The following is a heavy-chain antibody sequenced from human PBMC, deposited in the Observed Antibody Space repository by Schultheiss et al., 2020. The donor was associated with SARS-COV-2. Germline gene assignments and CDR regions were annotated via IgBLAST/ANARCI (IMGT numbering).Heavy chain of an antibody. J-gene: IGHJ4*02. D-gene: IGHD6-6*01. CDR2: ISDSDDNT. V-gene: IGHV3-23*01. CDR3: AKGGSSRDY. CDR1: GFTFSSYA. Sequence: GGSLRLSCAASGFTFSSYAMSWVRQAPGKGLEWVSAISDSDDNTYYADSVKGRFTISRDNSKNTLYLQMNSLRAEDTAVYYCAKGGSSRDYWGQGTLVTVSS.